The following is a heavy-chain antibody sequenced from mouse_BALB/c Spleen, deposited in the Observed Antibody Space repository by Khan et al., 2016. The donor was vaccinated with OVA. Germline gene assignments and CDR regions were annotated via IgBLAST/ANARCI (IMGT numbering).Heavy chain of an antibody. J-gene: IGHJ4*01. CDR2: IWAGGST. D-gene: IGHD2-3*01. V-gene: IGHV2-9*02. CDR3: ARFYDPYYAMDY. Sequence: QVQLKQSGPGLVAPSQSLSITCTVSGFSLTSYGVNWVRQPPGKGLEWLGVIWAGGSTNYNSALMSRLSISTDNTKGQVFLKMTSLQTDDTAMYNCARFYDPYYAMDYWGQGTSVTVSS. CDR1: GFSLTSYG.